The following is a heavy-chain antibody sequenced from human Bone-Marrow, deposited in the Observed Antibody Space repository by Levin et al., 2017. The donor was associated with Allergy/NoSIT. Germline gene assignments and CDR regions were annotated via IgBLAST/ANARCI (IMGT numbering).Heavy chain of an antibody. CDR3: ARAIPSGGNSYYYYYMDV. D-gene: IGHD4-23*01. CDR2: IYYSGST. J-gene: IGHJ6*03. V-gene: IGHV4-59*01. Sequence: SQTLSLTCTVSGGSISSYYWTWIRQPPEKRLEWIGYIYYSGSTNYNPSLKTRVTISVDTSQNLFSLNLSSVTAADSAVYYCARAIPSGGNSYYYYYMDVWGKGTTVTVSS. CDR1: GGSISSYY.